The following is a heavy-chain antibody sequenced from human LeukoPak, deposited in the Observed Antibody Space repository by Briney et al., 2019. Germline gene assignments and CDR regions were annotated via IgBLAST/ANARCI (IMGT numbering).Heavy chain of an antibody. D-gene: IGHD2-21*02. CDR1: GGSISSDDW. V-gene: IGHV4-4*02. CDR2: VFHSGST. CDR3: ASAYCGGDCTPYWYFDL. Sequence: SETLSLTCAVSGGSISSDDWWTWVRPPPGEGLEWIGEVFHSGSTNYNPSLKSRVTISVDKSKNQFSLRLNSVTAADTAVYYCASAYCGGDCTPYWYFDLWGRGTLVTVSS. J-gene: IGHJ2*01.